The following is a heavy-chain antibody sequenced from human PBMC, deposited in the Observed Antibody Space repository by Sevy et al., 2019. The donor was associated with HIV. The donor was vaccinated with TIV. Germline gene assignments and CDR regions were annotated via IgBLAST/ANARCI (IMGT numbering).Heavy chain of an antibody. Sequence: GGSLRLSCAVSGFTFSSYSMNWVRQAPGKGLEWVSSISTRSTYIYYADSVKGRFTISRDNAKNSLYLQMNSLRAEDTAVYYWARDGADFWSGYQTYYFDYWGQGTLVTVSS. V-gene: IGHV3-21*01. CDR2: ISTRSTYI. J-gene: IGHJ4*02. CDR3: ARDGADFWSGYQTYYFDY. CDR1: GFTFSSYS. D-gene: IGHD3-3*01.